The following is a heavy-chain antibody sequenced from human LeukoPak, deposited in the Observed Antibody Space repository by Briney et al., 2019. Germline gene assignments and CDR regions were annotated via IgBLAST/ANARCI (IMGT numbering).Heavy chain of an antibody. D-gene: IGHD6-13*01. CDR2: IYYSGST. Sequence: SETLSLTCNVSGGSVSSGSYYWSWIRQPPGKGLEWIGYIYYSGSTNYNPSLKSRVTISVDTSKNQFSLKLSSVTAADTAVYYCARAFSSSWLEARWFDPWGQGTLVTVSS. CDR3: ARAFSSSWLEARWFDP. V-gene: IGHV4-61*01. CDR1: GGSVSSGSYY. J-gene: IGHJ5*02.